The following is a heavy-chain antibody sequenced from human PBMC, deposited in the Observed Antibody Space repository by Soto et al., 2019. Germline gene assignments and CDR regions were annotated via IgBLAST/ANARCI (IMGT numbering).Heavy chain of an antibody. CDR1: GGSISGSYYY. CDR3: ATRSGIYGALVDY. CDR2: VFYTWFT. Sequence: SETLSLTCAVSGGSISGSYYYLGWLRHSPGKGPEWIGSVFYTWFTSYNPSLESRVSVSVDTSKNQFSLKLSSVTSADTAVYYCATRSGIYGALVDYWGQGILVTVSS. J-gene: IGHJ4*02. V-gene: IGHV4-39*07. D-gene: IGHD4-17*01.